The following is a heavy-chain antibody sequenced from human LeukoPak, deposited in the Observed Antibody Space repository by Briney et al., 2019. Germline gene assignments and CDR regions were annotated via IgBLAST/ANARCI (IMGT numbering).Heavy chain of an antibody. V-gene: IGHV3-64*01. CDR1: GFTFSSYA. CDR2: ISSNGGST. J-gene: IGHJ4*02. CDR3: AKVHKGTTDYFDY. D-gene: IGHD4-11*01. Sequence: PGGSLRLSCAASGFTFSSYAMHWVRQAPGKGLEYVSAISSNGGSTYYANSVKGRFTISRDNSKNTLYLQMGSLRAEDTAVYYCAKVHKGTTDYFDYWGQGTLVTVSS.